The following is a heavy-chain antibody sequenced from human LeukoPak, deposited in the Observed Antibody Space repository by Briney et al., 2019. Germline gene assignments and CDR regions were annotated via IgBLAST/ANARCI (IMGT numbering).Heavy chain of an antibody. J-gene: IGHJ6*03. D-gene: IGHD3-10*01. Sequence: GASVKVSCKASGYTFTSYGISWVRQAPGQGLEWMGWISAYNGNTNYAQKPQGRVTMTTDTSTSTAYMELRSLRSDDTAVYYCAREGIGWFGELVSRSHMDVWGKGTTVTVSS. CDR1: GYTFTSYG. CDR2: ISAYNGNT. V-gene: IGHV1-18*01. CDR3: AREGIGWFGELVSRSHMDV.